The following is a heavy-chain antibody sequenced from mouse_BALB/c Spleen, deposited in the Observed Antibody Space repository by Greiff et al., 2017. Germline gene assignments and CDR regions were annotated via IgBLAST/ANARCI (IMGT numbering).Heavy chain of an antibody. CDR2: ISSGGSYT. V-gene: IGHV5-9-4*01. D-gene: IGHD1-1*01. CDR1: GFTFSSYA. J-gene: IGHJ3*01. Sequence: EVQRVESGGGLVKPGGSLKLSCAASGFTFSSYAMSWVRQSPEKRLEWVAEISSGGSYTYYPDTVTGRFTISRDNAKNTLYLEMSSLRSEDTAMYYCARNYGSSYGWFAYWGQGTLVTVSA. CDR3: ARNYGSSYGWFAY.